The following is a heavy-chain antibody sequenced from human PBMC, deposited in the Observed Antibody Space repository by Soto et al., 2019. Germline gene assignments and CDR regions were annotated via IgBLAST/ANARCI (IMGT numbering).Heavy chain of an antibody. J-gene: IGHJ6*03. Sequence: GGSLRLSCAASGFTFSSYGMHWVRQAPGKGLEWVAVIWYDGSNKYYADSVKGRFTISRDNSKNTLYLQMNSLRAEDTAVYYCARDLIFGVVIAKSSRGPMDVWGKGTTITVSS. CDR1: GFTFSSYG. CDR3: ARDLIFGVVIAKSSRGPMDV. V-gene: IGHV3-33*01. D-gene: IGHD3-3*01. CDR2: IWYDGSNK.